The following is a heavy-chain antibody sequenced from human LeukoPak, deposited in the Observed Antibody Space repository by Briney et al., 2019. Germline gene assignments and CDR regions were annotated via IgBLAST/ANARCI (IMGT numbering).Heavy chain of an antibody. Sequence: TSETLSLTCTVSGGSISSYYWSWIRQPPGKGLEWIGYIYYSGSTNYNPSLKSRVTISVDTSKNQFSLKLSSVTAADTAVYYCARVQAYGGKGYFDYWSQGTLVTVSS. CDR3: ARVQAYGGKGYFDY. V-gene: IGHV4-59*01. CDR2: IYYSGST. D-gene: IGHD4-23*01. CDR1: GGSISSYY. J-gene: IGHJ4*02.